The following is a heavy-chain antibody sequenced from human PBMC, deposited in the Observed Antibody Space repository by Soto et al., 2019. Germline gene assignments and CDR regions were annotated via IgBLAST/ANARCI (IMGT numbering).Heavy chain of an antibody. CDR3: AGEWAFDFWSGDRRNTFCYGIDL. CDR1: GGSISSYY. Sequence: PSETLSLTCTVSGGSISSYYWSWIRQPAGKGLEWIGRIYTSGSTNYNPSLKSRVTMSVDTSKNQFSLKLSSVTAADTAVYYCAGEWAFDFWSGDRRNTFCYGIDLWGQGTSVTVSS. V-gene: IGHV4-4*07. J-gene: IGHJ5*02. D-gene: IGHD3-3*01. CDR2: IYTSGST.